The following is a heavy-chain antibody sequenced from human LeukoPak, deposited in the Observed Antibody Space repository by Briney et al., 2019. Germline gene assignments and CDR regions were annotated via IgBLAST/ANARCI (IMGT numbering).Heavy chain of an antibody. J-gene: IGHJ4*02. Sequence: GGSLRLSCAASGFTFSDYYMSWIRQAPGKGLEWVSAISGSGGSTYYADSVKGRFTISRDNSKNTLYLQMNSLRAEDTAVYYCAKDPHKRLTQYYDFWSGFAYYFDYWGQGTLVTVSS. CDR3: AKDPHKRLTQYYDFWSGFAYYFDY. CDR1: GFTFSDYY. V-gene: IGHV3-23*01. CDR2: ISGSGGST. D-gene: IGHD3-3*01.